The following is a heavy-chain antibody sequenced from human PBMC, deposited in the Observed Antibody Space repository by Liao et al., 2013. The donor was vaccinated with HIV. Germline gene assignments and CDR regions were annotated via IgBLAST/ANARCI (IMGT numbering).Heavy chain of an antibody. V-gene: IGHV4-39*07. CDR1: GGSVSSRTSY. CDR3: AIRGYTFGYLGFEETLMDV. J-gene: IGHJ6*04. CDR2: IFHTGNT. Sequence: QVQLQQWGPGLVKPSETLSLTCTVSGGSVSSRTSYWGWIRQPPGKGLEWIGNIFHTGNTFSSPSLKSRVTISLDTSKNQFSLKLTSVTAADTAVYYCAIRGYTFGYLGFEETLMDVWGKGTTVTVSS. D-gene: IGHD5-18*01.